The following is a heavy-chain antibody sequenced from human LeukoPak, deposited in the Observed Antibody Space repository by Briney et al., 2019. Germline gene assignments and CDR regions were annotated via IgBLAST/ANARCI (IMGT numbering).Heavy chain of an antibody. V-gene: IGHV3-7*03. J-gene: IGHJ4*02. CDR1: GFTFSNYW. D-gene: IGHD3-22*01. Sequence: PGGSLRLSCVASGFTFSNYWMSWVRQAPGKGLEWVANIKQDGSEKYYVDSVEGRFTISRDNAKNSLYLQMNSLGAEDTAVYYCASDPARDYYDTSGYFRWADYWGQGTLVTVSS. CDR3: ASDPARDYYDTSGYFRWADY. CDR2: IKQDGSEK.